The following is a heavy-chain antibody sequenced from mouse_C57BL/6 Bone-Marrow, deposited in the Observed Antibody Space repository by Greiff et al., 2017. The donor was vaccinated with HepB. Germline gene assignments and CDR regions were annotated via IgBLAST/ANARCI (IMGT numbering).Heavy chain of an antibody. CDR2: IHPNSGST. CDR3: ARGYDGYYHTLL. D-gene: IGHD2-3*01. J-gene: IGHJ2*01. V-gene: IGHV1-64*01. CDR1: GYTFTSYW. Sequence: QVQLQQPRAELVKPGASVKLSCKASGYTFTSYWMHWVKQRPGQGLEWIGMIHPNSGSTNYNEKFKSKATLTVDKSSSTAYMQLSSLTSEDSAVYYCARGYDGYYHTLLWGQGTTLTVSS.